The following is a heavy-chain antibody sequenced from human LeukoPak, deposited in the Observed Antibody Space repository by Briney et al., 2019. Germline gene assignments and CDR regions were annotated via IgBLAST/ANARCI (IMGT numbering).Heavy chain of an antibody. D-gene: IGHD2-2*01. J-gene: IGHJ6*03. V-gene: IGHV4-59*01. CDR1: GGSISRYY. CDR2: IYYSGST. Sequence: SETLSLTCTVSGGSISRYYWSWIRQPPGKGLEWIGYIYYSGSTNYNPSLKSRVTISVDTSKNQFSLKLSSVTAADTAVYYCARGHQNYYYYMDVWGKGTTVTVSS. CDR3: ARGHQNYYYYMDV.